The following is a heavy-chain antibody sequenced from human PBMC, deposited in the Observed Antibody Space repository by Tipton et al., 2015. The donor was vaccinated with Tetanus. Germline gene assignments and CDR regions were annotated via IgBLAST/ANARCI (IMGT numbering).Heavy chain of an antibody. Sequence: TLSLTCAVYGGSFSGYYWSWIRQPPGKGLEWIGEINHSGSTNYNPSLKSRVTISVDTSKNQFSLKLSSVTAADTAVYYCARGLLVVVPAARGRYNWFDPWGQGLLVTVPS. V-gene: IGHV4-34*01. J-gene: IGHJ5*02. CDR1: GGSFSGYY. CDR2: INHSGST. D-gene: IGHD2-2*01. CDR3: ARGLLVVVPAARGRYNWFDP.